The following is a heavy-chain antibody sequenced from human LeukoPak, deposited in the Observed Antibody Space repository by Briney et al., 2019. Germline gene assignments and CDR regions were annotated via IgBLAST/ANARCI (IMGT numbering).Heavy chain of an antibody. CDR3: ARDAYYYDSSGYYAYPLYNWFDP. Sequence: ASVKVSCKASGYTFTGYYMHWVRQAPGQGLEWMGWINPNSGGTNYAQKFQGRVTMTRDTSISTAYMELSRLRSDDTAVYYCARDAYYYDSSGYYAYPLYNWFDPWGQGTLVTVSS. D-gene: IGHD3-22*01. CDR1: GYTFTGYY. J-gene: IGHJ5*02. V-gene: IGHV1-2*02. CDR2: INPNSGGT.